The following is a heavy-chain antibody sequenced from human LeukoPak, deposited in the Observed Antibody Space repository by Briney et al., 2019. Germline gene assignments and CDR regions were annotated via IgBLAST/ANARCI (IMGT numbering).Heavy chain of an antibody. CDR3: ERAAGNYANDY. D-gene: IGHD3-16*01. J-gene: IGHJ4*02. V-gene: IGHV3-11*01. CDR2: ISSSGSTI. Sequence: SGGSLRLSCAASGFTFSDYYMSWIRQAPGKGLEWVSYISSSGSTIYYADSVKGRFTISRDNAKNSLYLQLNSLRAEDTAVYYGERAAGNYANDYWGEATVVTVST. CDR1: GFTFSDYY.